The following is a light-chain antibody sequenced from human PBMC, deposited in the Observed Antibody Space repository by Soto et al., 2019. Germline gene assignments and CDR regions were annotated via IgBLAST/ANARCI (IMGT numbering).Light chain of an antibody. J-gene: IGLJ2*01. V-gene: IGLV1-44*01. Sequence: QSVVTQPPSSSGTPGPTIALSCSGGSSKIGSHTWNWYQQLPGTAPRLLIYSNTQRPSGVPDHFSGSKSGTSASLAISGLQSEYEGDYYCAAWDDSLNGVVFGGGTKLTVL. CDR1: SSKIGSHT. CDR3: AAWDDSLNGVV. CDR2: SNT.